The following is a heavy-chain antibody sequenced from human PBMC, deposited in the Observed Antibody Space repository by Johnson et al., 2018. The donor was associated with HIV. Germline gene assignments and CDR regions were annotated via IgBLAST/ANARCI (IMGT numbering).Heavy chain of an antibody. D-gene: IGHD6-25*01. CDR1: GFTFDDYA. CDR3: AKEAADDAFDI. CDR2: ISWNSGST. V-gene: IGHV3-9*01. J-gene: IGHJ3*02. Sequence: VQLVESGGGVVQPGRSLRLSCAASGFTFDDYAMHWVRQAPGKGLEWVSGISWNSGSTVYADSVKGRFTISRDNAKNTLYLQMNSLRAEDTAVYYCAKEAADDAFDIWGQGTMVTVSS.